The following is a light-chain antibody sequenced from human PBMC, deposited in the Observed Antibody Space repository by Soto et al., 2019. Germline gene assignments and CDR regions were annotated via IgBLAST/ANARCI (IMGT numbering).Light chain of an antibody. Sequence: DIQMTQSPSTLSASVGDRVTITCRASQSIITSLALYQQKPGKAPKLLIYKASSLQSGVPSRFSGSGSGTEFTLTISSLQPDDFATYYCQQYNSYSWTFGQGTKVDIK. J-gene: IGKJ1*01. CDR2: KAS. CDR1: QSIITS. CDR3: QQYNSYSWT. V-gene: IGKV1-5*03.